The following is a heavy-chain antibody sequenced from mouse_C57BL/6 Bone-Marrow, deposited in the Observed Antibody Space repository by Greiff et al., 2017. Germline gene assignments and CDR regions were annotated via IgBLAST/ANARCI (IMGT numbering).Heavy chain of an antibody. D-gene: IGHD1-1*01. Sequence: QVQLQQPGAELVRPGSSVKLSCKASGYTFTSYWMHWVKQRPIQGLEWIGNIDPSDSETHYNQKFKDKATLTVDKSSSTAYMQLSSLTSEDSAVYYCARGTYGSAWFAYWGQGTLVTVSA. V-gene: IGHV1-52*01. CDR2: IDPSDSET. CDR1: GYTFTSYW. J-gene: IGHJ3*01. CDR3: ARGTYGSAWFAY.